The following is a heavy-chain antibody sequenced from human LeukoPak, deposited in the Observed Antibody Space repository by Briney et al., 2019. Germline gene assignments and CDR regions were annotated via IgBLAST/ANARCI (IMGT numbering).Heavy chain of an antibody. Sequence: KASETLSLTCTVSGGSISSYYWNWIRQPPGKGLEWIGYIYYSGSTNYNPSLKSRVTISVDTSKNQFSLMLSSVTAADTAVYYCARGDYDILTGYRNWFVPWGQGTLVTVSS. CDR2: IYYSGST. CDR1: GGSISSYY. V-gene: IGHV4-59*01. CDR3: ARGDYDILTGYRNWFVP. J-gene: IGHJ5*02. D-gene: IGHD3-9*01.